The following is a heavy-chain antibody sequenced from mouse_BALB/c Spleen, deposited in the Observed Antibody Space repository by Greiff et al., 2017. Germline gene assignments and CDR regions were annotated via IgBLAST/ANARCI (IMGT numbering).Heavy chain of an antibody. Sequence: VQLQQSGAELVRPGTSVKVSCKASGYAFTNYLIEWVKQRPGQGLEWIGVINPGSGGTNYNEKFKGKATLTADKSSSTAYMQLSSLTSDDSAVYFCAKSTMINGYFDYWGQGTTLTVSS. J-gene: IGHJ2*01. CDR1: GYAFTNYL. V-gene: IGHV1-54*01. D-gene: IGHD2-4*01. CDR3: AKSTMINGYFDY. CDR2: INPGSGGT.